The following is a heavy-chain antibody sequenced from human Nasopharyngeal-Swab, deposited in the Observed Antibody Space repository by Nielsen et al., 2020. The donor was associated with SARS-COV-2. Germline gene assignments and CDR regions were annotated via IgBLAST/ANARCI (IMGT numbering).Heavy chain of an antibody. CDR3: ARLLELPDY. J-gene: IGHJ4*02. CDR1: VFTFSSYG. CDR2: IWYDGSNK. D-gene: IGHD1-7*01. V-gene: IGHV3-33*01. Sequence: GESLKISCAASVFTFSSYGMHWVRQAPGKGLEWVAVIWYDGSNKYYADSVKGRFTISRDNSKNTLYLQMNSLRAEDTAVYYCARLLELPDYWGQGTLVTVSS.